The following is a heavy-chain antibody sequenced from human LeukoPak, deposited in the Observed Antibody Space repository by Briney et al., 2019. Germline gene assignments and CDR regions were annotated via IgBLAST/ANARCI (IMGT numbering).Heavy chain of an antibody. D-gene: IGHD2-2*01. V-gene: IGHV3-11*01. CDR3: VRYAPVDH. CDR2: ISRGSGSTR. J-gene: IGHJ4*02. Sequence: PGGSLRLSCAASGFTFSDFYMSWFRQVPGKGLEAVAYISRGSGSTRYYTDSARGRFTISRDNGENAVYLQMNSLRTDDTAVYYCVRYAPVDHWGRGALATVSS. CDR1: GFTFSDFY.